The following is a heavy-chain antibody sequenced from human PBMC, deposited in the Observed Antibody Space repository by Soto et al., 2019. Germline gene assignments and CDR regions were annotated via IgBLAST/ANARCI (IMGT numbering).Heavy chain of an antibody. J-gene: IGHJ6*03. CDR2: INHSGST. V-gene: IGHV4-34*01. CDR1: GGSFSGYY. D-gene: IGHD6-13*01. CDR3: AREGIYGSSWLKGYYYYMDV. Sequence: SETLSLTCAVYGGSFSGYYWSWIRQPPGKGLEWIGEINHSGSTNYNPSLKSRVTISVDTSKNQFSLKLSSVTAADTAVYYCAREGIYGSSWLKGYYYYMDVWGKGTTVTVSS.